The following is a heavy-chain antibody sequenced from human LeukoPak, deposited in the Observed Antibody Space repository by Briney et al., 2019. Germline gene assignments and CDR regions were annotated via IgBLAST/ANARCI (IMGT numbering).Heavy chain of an antibody. V-gene: IGHV4-4*02. D-gene: IGHD6-6*01. Sequence: SGTLSPTCAVSGGSISSSNWWSWVRQPPGKGLEWIGEIDHSGSTNYNPSLKSRVTISVDTSKNQFSLKLTSVTAADTAVYYCARQEGGAARGNFDYWGQGTLVTVSS. CDR2: IDHSGST. CDR1: GGSISSSNW. J-gene: IGHJ4*02. CDR3: ARQEGGAARGNFDY.